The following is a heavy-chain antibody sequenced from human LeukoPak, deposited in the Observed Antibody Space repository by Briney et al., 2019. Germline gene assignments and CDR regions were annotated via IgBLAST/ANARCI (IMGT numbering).Heavy chain of an antibody. CDR1: GFTVSSNY. Sequence: GGSLRLSCAASGFTVSSNYMSWVRQAPGKGLEWVSVIYSGGSTYYADSVKGRFTISRDNAKNSLYLQMNSLRAEDTAVYYCARDSGSSWPNWFDPWGQGTLVTVSS. CDR2: IYSGGST. J-gene: IGHJ5*02. D-gene: IGHD6-13*01. V-gene: IGHV3-66*01. CDR3: ARDSGSSWPNWFDP.